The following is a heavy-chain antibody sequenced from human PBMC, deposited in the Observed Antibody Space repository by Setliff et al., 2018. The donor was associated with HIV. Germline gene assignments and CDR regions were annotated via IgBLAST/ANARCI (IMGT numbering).Heavy chain of an antibody. J-gene: IGHJ6*02. Sequence: LSLSCAASGFTFSSYSMNWVRQAPGKGLEWVSYISSSSSTIYYADSVKGRFTISRDNSKNTLYLQMNSLRAEDTAVYYCAKDREYGSGRTDYYYYYGMDVWGQGTTVTVSS. CDR2: ISSSSSTI. CDR3: AKDREYGSGRTDYYYYYGMDV. D-gene: IGHD3-10*01. CDR1: GFTFSSYS. V-gene: IGHV3-48*01.